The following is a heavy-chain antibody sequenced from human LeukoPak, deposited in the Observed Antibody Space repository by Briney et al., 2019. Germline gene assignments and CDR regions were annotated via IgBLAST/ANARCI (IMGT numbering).Heavy chain of an antibody. CDR2: IYSSGST. V-gene: IGHV4-61*02. Sequence: SQTLSLTCTVSGGSLSSGTYYWSWIRQPAGEGLEWIGRIYSSGSTNYNPSLKSRVTISVDTSKNQFSLKLSSMTAADTAVYYCARGRIGYCGSTSCPGTFDIWGQGTMVTVSS. J-gene: IGHJ3*02. D-gene: IGHD2-2*01. CDR3: ARGRIGYCGSTSCPGTFDI. CDR1: GGSLSSGTYY.